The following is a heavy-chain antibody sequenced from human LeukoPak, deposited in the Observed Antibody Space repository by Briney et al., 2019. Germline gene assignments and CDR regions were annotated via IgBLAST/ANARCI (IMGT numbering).Heavy chain of an antibody. CDR1: GFTFSNYE. V-gene: IGHV3-48*03. J-gene: IGHJ4*02. Sequence: QSGGSLRLSCAASGFTFSNYEMNWVRQAPGKGLERVSYISSSGNTIYNADSVRGPFTISRDNAKNSLYLQMASLRAEDTAIYYCARDFYYGSGRFDYWGQGTLVSVSS. D-gene: IGHD3-10*01. CDR3: ARDFYYGSGRFDY. CDR2: ISSSGNTI.